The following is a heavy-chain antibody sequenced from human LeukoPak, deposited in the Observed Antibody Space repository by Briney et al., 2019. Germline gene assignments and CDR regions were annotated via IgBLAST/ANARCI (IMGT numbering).Heavy chain of an antibody. D-gene: IGHD5-18*01. V-gene: IGHV3-23*01. CDR2: ISGSAHKI. CDR1: GITFSNYA. Sequence: GGSLRLSCVASGITFSNYAVSWVRQAPEKGLDWVSVISGSAHKIRYADSVKGRFTISRDNSENIVYLQMNNLRVEDTAVYYCAGRPTGYSSGYIHWGQGTLATVSS. J-gene: IGHJ4*02. CDR3: AGRPTGYSSGYIH.